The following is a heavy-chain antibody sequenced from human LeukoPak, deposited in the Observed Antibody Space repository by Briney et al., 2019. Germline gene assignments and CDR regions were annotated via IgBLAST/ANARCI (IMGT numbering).Heavy chain of an antibody. V-gene: IGHV4-4*07. CDR3: AKHHSSGYFHFDY. J-gene: IGHJ4*02. D-gene: IGHD3-22*01. Sequence: SETLSLTCTVSGGSISSYYWSWIRQPAGKGLEWIGRIYTSGSTNYNPSLKSRVTISVDTSKSQFSLKLSSVTAADTAVYYCAKHHSSGYFHFDYWGQGTLVAVSS. CDR2: IYTSGST. CDR1: GGSISSYY.